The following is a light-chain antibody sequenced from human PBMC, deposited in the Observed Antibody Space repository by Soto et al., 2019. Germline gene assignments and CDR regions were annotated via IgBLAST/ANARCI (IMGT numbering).Light chain of an antibody. Sequence: DIQMTQPPSTLSRSVGDRVTITCRASQTISSWLAWYQQKPGKAPKLLIYKASTLKSGVPSRFSGSGSGTEFPLTISSLQPDDFATYYCQHYNSYSEGFGQGTKVDIK. V-gene: IGKV1-5*03. J-gene: IGKJ1*01. CDR2: KAS. CDR3: QHYNSYSEG. CDR1: QTISSW.